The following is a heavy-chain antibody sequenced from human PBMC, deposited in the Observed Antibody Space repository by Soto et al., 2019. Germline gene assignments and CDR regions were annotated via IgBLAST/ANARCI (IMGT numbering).Heavy chain of an antibody. V-gene: IGHV4-34*01. D-gene: IGHD3-3*01. CDR3: ARLRDVWSGYYYKAFYI. CDR2: INHRGRT. CDR1: SGPFSDYY. Sequence: PSETLSLTCAVYSGPFSDYYWSWIRQSPGKGLEWIGEINHRGRTNCNPSLKSRLTISVDTSRNQFSLKLTSVTVADTAVYYCARLRDVWSGYYYKAFYILGQGTMVTVSS. J-gene: IGHJ3*02.